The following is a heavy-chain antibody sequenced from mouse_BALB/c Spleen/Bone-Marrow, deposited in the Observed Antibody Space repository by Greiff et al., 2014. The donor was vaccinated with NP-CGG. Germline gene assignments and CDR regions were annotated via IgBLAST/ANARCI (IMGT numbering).Heavy chain of an antibody. Sequence: EVQLQESGTVLARPGASVKMSCKASGYTFTSYWMHWVKQRPGQGLEWIGAIYPGNSDTSYNQKFKGKAKMTAVTSTNTAYMELSSLTNEDSAVYFCTRWGVGGSSFMDYWGQGTSVTVSS. CDR2: IYPGNSDT. V-gene: IGHV1-5*01. CDR1: GYTFTSYW. CDR3: TRWGVGGSSFMDY. J-gene: IGHJ4*01. D-gene: IGHD1-1*01.